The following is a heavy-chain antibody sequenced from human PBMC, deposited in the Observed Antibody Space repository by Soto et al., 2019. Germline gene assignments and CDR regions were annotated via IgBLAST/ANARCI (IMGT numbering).Heavy chain of an antibody. J-gene: IGHJ4*02. Sequence: SETLSLTCTVSGCSISSYYWSWIRQPPGKGLEWIGYIYYSGSTNYNPSLKSRVTISVDTSKNQFSLKLSSVTAADTAVYYCARASSSSWYGEDWGQGTLVTVSS. V-gene: IGHV4-59*01. CDR2: IYYSGST. D-gene: IGHD6-13*01. CDR3: ARASSSSWYGED. CDR1: GCSISSYY.